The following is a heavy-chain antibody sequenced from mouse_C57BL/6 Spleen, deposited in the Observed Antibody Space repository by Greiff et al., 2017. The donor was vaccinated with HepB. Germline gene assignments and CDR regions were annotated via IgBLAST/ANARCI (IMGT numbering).Heavy chain of an antibody. CDR1: GYSITSGYY. V-gene: IGHV3-6*01. Sequence: VQLQESGPGLVKPSQSLSLTCSVTGYSITSGYYWNWIRQFPGNKLEWMGYISYDGSNNYNPSLKNRISITRDTSKNQFFLKLSSVTTEDTATYCCARIYYDYDGPYWGQGTLVTVSA. CDR2: ISYDGSN. J-gene: IGHJ3*01. D-gene: IGHD2-4*01. CDR3: ARIYYDYDGPY.